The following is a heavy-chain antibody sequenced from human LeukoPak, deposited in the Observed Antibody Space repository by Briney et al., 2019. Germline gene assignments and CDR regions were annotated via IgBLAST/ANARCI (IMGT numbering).Heavy chain of an antibody. CDR3: ARDQGLGYYYDSSGYYPYYFDY. V-gene: IGHV1-18*01. CDR1: GYTFTSYG. D-gene: IGHD3-22*01. CDR2: ISAYNGNT. J-gene: IGHJ4*02. Sequence: ASVKVSCKASGYTFTSYGISWVRQAPGQGLEWMGWISAYNGNTNYAQKLQGRVTMTTDTSTSTAYMELRSLRSDDTAVYYCARDQGLGYYYDSSGYYPYYFDYWGQGTLVTVSS.